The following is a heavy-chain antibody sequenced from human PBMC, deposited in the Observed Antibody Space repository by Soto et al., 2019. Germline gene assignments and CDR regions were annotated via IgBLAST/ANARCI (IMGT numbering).Heavy chain of an antibody. CDR1: GYTFTGYY. CDR3: AKSPNFYCSSPYCYKFYFDF. V-gene: IGHV1-2*02. J-gene: IGHJ4*02. Sequence: ASVKVSCKASGYTFTGYYMHWVRQAPGQGLEWMGWINPNSGGTNYAQKFQGRVTMTRDTSISTAYMELSRLRSDDTAIYYCAKSPNFYCSSPYCYKFYFDFWGQGALVTVSS. CDR2: INPNSGGT. D-gene: IGHD2-2*02.